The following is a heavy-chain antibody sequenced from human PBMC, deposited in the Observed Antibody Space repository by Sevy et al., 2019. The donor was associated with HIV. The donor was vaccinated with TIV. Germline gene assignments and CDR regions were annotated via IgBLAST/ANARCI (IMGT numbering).Heavy chain of an antibody. J-gene: IGHJ6*02. CDR2: ISAYNGNT. D-gene: IGHD3-22*01. CDR1: GYTFTSYG. CDR3: ARSNYYDSSGYYYPNGMDV. V-gene: IGHV1-18*01. Sequence: ASVKVSCKASGYTFTSYGISWVRQAPGQGLEWMGWISAYNGNTNYAQKLQGRVTMTTDTSTSTAYMERRSLRSDDTAVYYCARSNYYDSSGYYYPNGMDVWGQGTTVTVSS.